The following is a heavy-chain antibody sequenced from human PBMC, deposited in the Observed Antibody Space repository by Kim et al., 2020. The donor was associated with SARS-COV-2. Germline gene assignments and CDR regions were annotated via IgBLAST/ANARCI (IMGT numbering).Heavy chain of an antibody. V-gene: IGHV4-34*01. D-gene: IGHD3-10*01. CDR1: GGSFSGYY. CDR3: ARTLRGVIVGSFDY. CDR2: INHSGST. J-gene: IGHJ4*02. Sequence: SETLSLTCAVYGGSFSGYYWSWIRQPPGKGLEWIGEINHSGSTNYNPSLKSRVTISVDTSTNQFSLKLSSVTAADTAVYYCARTLRGVIVGSFDYWGQGTLVTVSS.